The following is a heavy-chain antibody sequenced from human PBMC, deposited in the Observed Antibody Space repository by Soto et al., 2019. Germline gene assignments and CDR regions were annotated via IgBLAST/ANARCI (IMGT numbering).Heavy chain of an antibody. D-gene: IGHD6-13*01. V-gene: IGHV3-23*01. CDR2: ISGSGGST. J-gene: IGHJ4*02. Sequence: VQLMESGGGLVQPGGSLRLSCAASGFTFSSYAMNWVRQAPGKGLEWVSVISGSGGSTYYADSVKGRFTISRDNSKNTLYLQMNSLRAEDTAVYYCARRSSSWYFDCWVQGTLVTVSS. CDR1: GFTFSSYA. CDR3: ARRSSSWYFDC.